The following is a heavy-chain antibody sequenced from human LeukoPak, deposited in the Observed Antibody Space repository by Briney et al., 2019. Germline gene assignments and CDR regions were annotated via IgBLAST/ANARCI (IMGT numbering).Heavy chain of an antibody. CDR2: IYTSGST. D-gene: IGHD1-26*01. J-gene: IGHJ4*02. V-gene: IGHV4-4*07. CDR3: ARENSGTYREFDY. Sequence: SETLSLTCTVSGGSISSYYWSWIRQPAGKGLEWIGRIYTSGSTNYNASLKSRVSMSVDTSKNQYSLKLSSVTAADTAVFYCARENSGTYREFDYWGQGTLVTVSS. CDR1: GGSISSYY.